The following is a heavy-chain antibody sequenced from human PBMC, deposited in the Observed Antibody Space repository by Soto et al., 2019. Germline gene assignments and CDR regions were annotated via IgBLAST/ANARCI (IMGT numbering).Heavy chain of an antibody. J-gene: IGHJ4*02. V-gene: IGHV5-51*01. CDR1: GYGFTSYW. Sequence: ESLKISCKASGYGFTSYWIGWVRQVPGRGLEWLASIYPGDSDIRYSPSLQGLVTISADKSTNTAYLQWSSLRASDTAMYYCARLSSSGESFDYWGQGTLVTVSS. D-gene: IGHD3-22*01. CDR3: ARLSSSGESFDY. CDR2: IYPGDSDI.